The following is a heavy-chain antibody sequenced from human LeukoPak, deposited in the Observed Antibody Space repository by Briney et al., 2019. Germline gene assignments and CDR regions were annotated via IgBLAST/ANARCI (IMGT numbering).Heavy chain of an antibody. CDR3: ARYSRGGDFDY. J-gene: IGHJ4*02. D-gene: IGHD2-21*01. CDR2: INHSGST. Sequence: SETLSLTCAVYGGSFSGYYWSWIRQPPGKGLEWIGEINHSGSTNYNPSLKSRVTISVDTSKNQFSLKLSSVTAADTAVYYCARYSRGGDFDYWGQGTLVTVSS. V-gene: IGHV4-34*01. CDR1: GGSFSGYY.